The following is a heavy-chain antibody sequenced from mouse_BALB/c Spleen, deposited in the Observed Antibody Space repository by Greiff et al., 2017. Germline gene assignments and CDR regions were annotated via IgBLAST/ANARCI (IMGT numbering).Heavy chain of an antibody. V-gene: IGHV5-17*02. CDR2: ISSGSSTI. J-gene: IGHJ4*01. D-gene: IGHD2-10*01. Sequence: DVKLQESGGGLVQPGGSRKLSCAASGFTFSSFGMHWVRQAPEKGLEWVAYISSGSSTIYYADTVKGRFTISRDNPKNTLFLQMTSLRSEDTAMYYCARPILAYYGNYDAMDYWGQGTSVTVSS. CDR3: ARPILAYYGNYDAMDY. CDR1: GFTFSSFG.